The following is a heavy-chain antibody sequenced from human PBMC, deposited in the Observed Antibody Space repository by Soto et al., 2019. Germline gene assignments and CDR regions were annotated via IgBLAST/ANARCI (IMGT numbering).Heavy chain of an antibody. D-gene: IGHD3-16*01. J-gene: IGHJ4*02. V-gene: IGHV1-8*01. Sequence: QVQLVQSGAEVEKPGASVKVSCRPSGYTFTTFDINWVRQAPGQGLEWMGWMSPNSGNTGYAQKVQGRVVMSRDTAISTAYMELRSLTYEDTAVYYCSRGITQGYDYWGQGALVTVFS. CDR2: MSPNSGNT. CDR1: GYTFTTFD. CDR3: SRGITQGYDY.